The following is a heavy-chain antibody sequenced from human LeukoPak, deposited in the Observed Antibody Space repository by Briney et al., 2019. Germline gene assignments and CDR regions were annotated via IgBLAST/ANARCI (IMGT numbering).Heavy chain of an antibody. Sequence: SETLSLTCTVSGGSISSYYWSWIRQPPGKGLEWIGYIYYSGSTNYNPSLKSRVTISVDTSKNQFSLKLSSVAAADTAVYYCARRASFDYWGQGTLVTVSS. V-gene: IGHV4-59*08. CDR1: GGSISSYY. J-gene: IGHJ4*02. CDR3: ARRASFDY. CDR2: IYYSGST. D-gene: IGHD5-12*01.